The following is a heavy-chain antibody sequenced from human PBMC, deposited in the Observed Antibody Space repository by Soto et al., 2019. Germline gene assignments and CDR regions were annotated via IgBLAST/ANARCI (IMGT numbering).Heavy chain of an antibody. CDR1: GYSFTSYW. J-gene: IGHJ5*02. CDR3: ARLDGPPLDEYWSRTSCSNWFDP. Sequence: GESLKISCKGSGYSFTSYWIGWVRQMPGKGLEWMGIIYPGDSDTRYSPSFQGQVTISADKSISTAYLQWSSLKASDTAMYYCARLDGPPLDEYWSRTSCSNWFDPWGQGTLVTVSS. CDR2: IYPGDSDT. V-gene: IGHV5-51*01. D-gene: IGHD2-2*01.